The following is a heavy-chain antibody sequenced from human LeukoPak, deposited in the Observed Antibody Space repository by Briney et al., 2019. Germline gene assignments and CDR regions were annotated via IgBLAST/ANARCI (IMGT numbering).Heavy chain of an antibody. Sequence: SETLSLTCTVSGGSISSSSYYWGWIRQPPGKGLEWIGSIYYSGSTYYNPSLKSRVTISVDTSKNQFSLKLSSVTAADTAVYYCARHYCSSTSCYTDTAFDIWGQGTMVTVSS. CDR1: GGSISSSSYY. D-gene: IGHD2-2*02. CDR2: IYYSGST. CDR3: ARHYCSSTSCYTDTAFDI. J-gene: IGHJ3*02. V-gene: IGHV4-39*01.